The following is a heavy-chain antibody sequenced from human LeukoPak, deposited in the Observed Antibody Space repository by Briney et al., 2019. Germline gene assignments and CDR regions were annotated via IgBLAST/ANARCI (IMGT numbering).Heavy chain of an antibody. V-gene: IGHV5-51*01. CDR2: IYPGDSDT. D-gene: IGHD6-13*01. J-gene: IGHJ4*02. CDR3: ATLAAAGTGIFWYFDY. CDR1: GYSFTSYW. Sequence: GESLKISCKGSGYSFTSYWIGWVRQMPGKGLEWMGIIYPGDSDTRYSPSFQGQVTISADKSISTAYLQWSSLKASDTAMYYCATLAAAGTGIFWYFDYWGQGTLVTVSS.